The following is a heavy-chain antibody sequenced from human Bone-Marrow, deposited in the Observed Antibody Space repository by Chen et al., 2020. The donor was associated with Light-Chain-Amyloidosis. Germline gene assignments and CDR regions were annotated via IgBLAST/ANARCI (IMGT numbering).Heavy chain of an antibody. CDR1: GYIFTGYY. CDR3: ARDKVSTIGNFDY. J-gene: IGHJ4*02. Sequence: QVQLVQSGAEVKRTGASVKVSCKASGYIFTGYYIHWVPQAPGQGLEWMGWINLNSGATMYSQKIQGRVTMTRDTSISTAYMELSRLRSDDTAVYYCARDKVSTIGNFDYWGQGTLVTVSS. V-gene: IGHV1-2*02. CDR2: INLNSGAT. D-gene: IGHD1-1*01.